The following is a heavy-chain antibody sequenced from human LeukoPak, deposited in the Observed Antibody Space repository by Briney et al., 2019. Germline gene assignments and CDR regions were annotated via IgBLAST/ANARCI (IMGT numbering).Heavy chain of an antibody. D-gene: IGHD4-23*01. CDR1: AYNFANYW. Sequence: GESLRISCKGSAYNFANYWISWVRQMPGKGLEWMGRIDPSDSYTDYSPSFQGHATLSVDKSNNTAYLQWSGLKASDTATYYCARDQSGGSTFWYFDLWGRGTLVTVSS. CDR2: IDPSDSYT. J-gene: IGHJ2*01. V-gene: IGHV5-10-1*01. CDR3: ARDQSGGSTFWYFDL.